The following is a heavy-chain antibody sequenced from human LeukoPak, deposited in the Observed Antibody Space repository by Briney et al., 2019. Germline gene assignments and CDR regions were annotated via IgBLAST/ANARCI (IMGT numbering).Heavy chain of an antibody. CDR1: GGSISNYY. CDR2: IYYSGST. V-gene: IGHV4-59*01. Sequence: SETLALICTVSGGSISNYYWNWIRQPPGKGLEWIGYIYYSGSTNYNPSPKSRVTTSVDTSKYQFSLKVSSVTAADTAVYYCARAPYCGGDCYFDYWGQGTLVTVSS. D-gene: IGHD2-21*02. J-gene: IGHJ4*02. CDR3: ARAPYCGGDCYFDY.